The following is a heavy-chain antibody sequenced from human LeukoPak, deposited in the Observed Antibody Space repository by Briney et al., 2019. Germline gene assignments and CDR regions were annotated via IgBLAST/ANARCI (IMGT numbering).Heavy chain of an antibody. V-gene: IGHV4-34*01. CDR1: GGSFSGYY. CDR3: ARSGRYQIY. CDR2: INDSGTT. J-gene: IGHJ4*02. D-gene: IGHD3-10*01. Sequence: SETLSLTCAVYGGSFSGYYWSWIRQPPGKGLEWIGEINDSGTTNYNPSLKSRVTISEDTFRDQFSLKLSSVTAADTAVYYCARSGRYQIYWGRGTLVTVSS.